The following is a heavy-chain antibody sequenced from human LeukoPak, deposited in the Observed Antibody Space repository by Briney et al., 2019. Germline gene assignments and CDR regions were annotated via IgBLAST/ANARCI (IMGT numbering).Heavy chain of an antibody. Sequence: GASEKVSCKVSGYTLTELSMQWVRQAPGKGLEWMGGFDPEDGETVYAQKFQGRLTMTEDTSTDTAYMELSSLRSDDTAVYYCATDPVGYCSANGCYSVDYWGQGTLVTVSS. CDR1: GYTLTELS. CDR2: FDPEDGET. D-gene: IGHD2-15*01. CDR3: ATDPVGYCSANGCYSVDY. V-gene: IGHV1-24*01. J-gene: IGHJ4*02.